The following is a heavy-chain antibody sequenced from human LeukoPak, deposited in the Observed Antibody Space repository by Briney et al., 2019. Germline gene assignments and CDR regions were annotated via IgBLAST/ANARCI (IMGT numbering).Heavy chain of an antibody. J-gene: IGHJ4*02. V-gene: IGHV3-30-3*01. CDR3: ARASSGYYYGDY. CDR2: ISYDGSNK. CDR1: AFTFSRYA. D-gene: IGHD3-22*01. Sequence: GGSLRLSCAASAFTFSRYAMHWVRQGPGKGLEWVAVISYDGSNKYYADSVKGRFTISRDNSKNTLYLQMNSLRAEDTAVYYCARASSGYYYGDYWGQGTLVTVSS.